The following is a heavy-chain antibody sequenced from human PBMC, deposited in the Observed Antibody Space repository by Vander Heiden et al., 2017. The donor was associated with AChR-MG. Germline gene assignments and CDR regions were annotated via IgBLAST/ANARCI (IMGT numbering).Heavy chain of an antibody. CDR3: ARGGICSSTSCYLRAFDI. Sequence: QVQLPQWGAGLLKPSETLSLTCAVYGGSFSGYYCSCIRQPPGKGLEGMGEINHSGSTNYNPSLKSRVNISVDTSKNQFSLKLSSVTAADTAVYYCARGGICSSTSCYLRAFDIWGQGTMVTVSS. V-gene: IGHV4-34*01. J-gene: IGHJ3*02. CDR1: GGSFSGYY. CDR2: INHSGST. D-gene: IGHD2-2*01.